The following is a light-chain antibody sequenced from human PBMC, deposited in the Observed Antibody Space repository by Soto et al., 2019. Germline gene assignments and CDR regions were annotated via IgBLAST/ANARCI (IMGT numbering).Light chain of an antibody. V-gene: IGKV3-15*01. CDR1: QSVRSN. CDR2: GAS. J-gene: IGKJ5*01. Sequence: EILMAQSPATLSGSPGERATLSWGASQSVRSNLAWYQKNNGQAPRLLIYGASTRATGIPARLSGSGYGTELTITISSMKYEDFEVYLCQQYNNWTFTFGHGTRLEIK. CDR3: QQYNNWTFT.